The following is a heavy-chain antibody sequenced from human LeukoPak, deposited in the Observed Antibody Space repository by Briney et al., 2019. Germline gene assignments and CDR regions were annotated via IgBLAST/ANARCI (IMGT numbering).Heavy chain of an antibody. V-gene: IGHV1-69*04. D-gene: IGHD2/OR15-2a*01. CDR1: GGTFSSYA. CDR2: IIPIFGIA. Sequence: SVKVSCKASGGTFSSYAISWVRQAPGQGLEWMGRIIPIFGIANYAQKFQGRVTITADKSTSTVYMELSSLRSEDTAVYYCARDRTSTPWLFDYWGQGTLVTVSS. CDR3: ARDRTSTPWLFDY. J-gene: IGHJ4*02.